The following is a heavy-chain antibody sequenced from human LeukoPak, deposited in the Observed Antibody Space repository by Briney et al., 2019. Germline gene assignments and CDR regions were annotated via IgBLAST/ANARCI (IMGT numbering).Heavy chain of an antibody. D-gene: IGHD4-17*01. CDR2: IYSGGNT. J-gene: IGHJ4*02. Sequence: GGSLRLSCAASGFSVSSNYMNWVRQAPGKGLEWVSIIYSGGNTYYADSVKGRFTISRDNSKNTLHLQMNGLRAEDTAVYYCARVLWSGDYPRFDYWGQGTLVTVSS. V-gene: IGHV3-53*01. CDR1: GFSVSSNY. CDR3: ARVLWSGDYPRFDY.